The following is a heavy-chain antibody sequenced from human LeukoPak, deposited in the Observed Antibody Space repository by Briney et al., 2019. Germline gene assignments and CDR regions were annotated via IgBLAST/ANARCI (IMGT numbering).Heavy chain of an antibody. D-gene: IGHD4-17*01. J-gene: IGHJ5*02. CDR1: GYTFTSYG. CDR2: ISAYNGNT. Sequence: GASVKVSCKASGYTFTSYGISWVRQAPGQGLEWMGWISAYNGNTNYAQKLQGRVTMTTDTSTSTAYMELRSLRSDDTAVYYCARSTVTTYFGVDNWFDPWGQGTLVTVSS. CDR3: ARSTVTTYFGVDNWFDP. V-gene: IGHV1-18*01.